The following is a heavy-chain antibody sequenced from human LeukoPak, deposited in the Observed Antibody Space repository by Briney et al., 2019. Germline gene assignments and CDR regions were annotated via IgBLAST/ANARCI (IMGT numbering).Heavy chain of an antibody. CDR2: IYPGDSNT. Sequence: GESLKISCKVSGYNFTSYWIGWVRQMPGKGLEWMGIIYPGDSNTRYSPSFQGHVTMSADKSISTAYLQWSSLKASDTAIYYCGRSLAGTPPLHYWGQGTLVTVSS. V-gene: IGHV5-51*01. CDR1: GYNFTSYW. CDR3: GRSLAGTPPLHY. D-gene: IGHD6-19*01. J-gene: IGHJ4*02.